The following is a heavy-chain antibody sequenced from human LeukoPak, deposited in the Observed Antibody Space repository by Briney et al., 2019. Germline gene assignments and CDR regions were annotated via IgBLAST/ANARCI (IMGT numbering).Heavy chain of an antibody. CDR1: GYTFTSYY. V-gene: IGHV1-46*01. CDR2: INPSGGST. D-gene: IGHD6-19*01. Sequence: ASVKVSCKASGYTFTSYYMHWVRQAPGQGLEWMGIINPSGGSTSYAQKFQGRVTMTRNTSISTAYMELSSLRSEDTAVYYCARGHSSGLGDWGQGTLVTVSS. CDR3: ARGHSSGLGD. J-gene: IGHJ4*02.